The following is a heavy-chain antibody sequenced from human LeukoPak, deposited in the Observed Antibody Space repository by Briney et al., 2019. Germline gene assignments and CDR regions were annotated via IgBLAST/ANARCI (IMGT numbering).Heavy chain of an antibody. Sequence: SETLSLTCTVSGGSVSSTTYYWGWIRQPPGRGLEWIGNVYYTGSTYCNPSLKTRVTMSVYTSKNQFSLTLSSVTAADTAVYYCARLSKGRYFDYIFDYWGRGTLVTVSS. J-gene: IGHJ4*02. V-gene: IGHV4-39*01. CDR1: GGSVSSTTYY. D-gene: IGHD3-9*01. CDR3: ARLSKGRYFDYIFDY. CDR2: VYYTGST.